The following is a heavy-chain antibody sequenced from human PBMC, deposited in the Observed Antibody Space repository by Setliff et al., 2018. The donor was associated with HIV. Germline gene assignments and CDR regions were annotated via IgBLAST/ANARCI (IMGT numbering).Heavy chain of an antibody. Sequence: KSSETLSLTCTVSGGSISSHYWSWIRQPPGKGLEWIGYIYYSGSTNYNPSLKSRVTMSVDTSKNQSSLKLRSVTAADTAVYYCVRTYNDLENYYHHYYYMDVWGKGTTVTVSS. J-gene: IGHJ6*03. CDR1: GGSISSHY. CDR3: VRTYNDLENYYHHYYYMDV. V-gene: IGHV4-59*08. D-gene: IGHD1-1*01. CDR2: IYYSGST.